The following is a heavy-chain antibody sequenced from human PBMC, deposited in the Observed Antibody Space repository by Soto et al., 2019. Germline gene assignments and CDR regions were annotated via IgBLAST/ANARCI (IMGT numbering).Heavy chain of an antibody. CDR3: ARDVPSDCSSTSCYEGYYFVY. J-gene: IGHJ4*02. CDR1: GYTFTSYG. V-gene: IGHV1-18*01. CDR2: ISAYNGNT. D-gene: IGHD2-2*01. Sequence: ASVKVSCKASGYTFTSYGISWVRQAPGQGLEWMGWISAYNGNTNYAQNLQGRVTVTTDTSTSTAYMELRSLRSDDTAVYYCARDVPSDCSSTSCYEGYYFVYWCQGPLVTVSS.